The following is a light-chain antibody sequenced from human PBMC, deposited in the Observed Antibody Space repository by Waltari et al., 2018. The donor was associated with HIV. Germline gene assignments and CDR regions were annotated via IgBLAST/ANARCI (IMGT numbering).Light chain of an antibody. Sequence: DIVMTPSPDSLAVSLGERATINCKSSQSVLYSSNNKNDLAWYQQKPGQPPKLLIYWASTRESGVPDRFSGSGSGTDFTLTISSLQAEDVAVYYCQQYYSTPLTFGQGTKLEIK. CDR1: QSVLYSSNNKND. CDR3: QQYYSTPLT. V-gene: IGKV4-1*01. J-gene: IGKJ2*01. CDR2: WAS.